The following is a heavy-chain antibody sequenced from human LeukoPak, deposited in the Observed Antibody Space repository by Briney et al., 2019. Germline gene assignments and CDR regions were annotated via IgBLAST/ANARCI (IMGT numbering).Heavy chain of an antibody. Sequence: GASVKVSCKVSGYTLTQLYIHWVRQAPGKGLEWMGSFDPDNGDPIYAQKFQGRVTMTEDTSTDTAYMELSSLRFDDTAVYHCATTGWHNAQGLDYWGQGHLVTVSS. V-gene: IGHV1-24*01. CDR1: GYTLTQLY. J-gene: IGHJ4*02. CDR2: FDPDNGDP. D-gene: IGHD1/OR15-1a*01. CDR3: ATTGWHNAQGLDY.